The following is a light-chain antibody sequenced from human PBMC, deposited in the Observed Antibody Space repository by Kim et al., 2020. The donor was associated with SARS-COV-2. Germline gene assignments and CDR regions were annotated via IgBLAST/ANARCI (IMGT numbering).Light chain of an antibody. J-gene: IGKJ2*03. V-gene: IGKV4-1*01. CDR2: WAS. Sequence: TAKLNCKSGQTVLYNSNNKNYLTWYQQKPGQAPKLLNYWASIREAGVSDRFSGSGSETDFTLTISSLQAEDVAVYYCQQYYSTPPSFGQGTKLEI. CDR3: QQYYSTPPS. CDR1: QTVLYNSNNKNY.